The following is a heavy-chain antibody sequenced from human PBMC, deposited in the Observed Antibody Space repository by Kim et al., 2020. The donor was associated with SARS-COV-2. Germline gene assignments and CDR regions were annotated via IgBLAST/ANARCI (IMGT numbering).Heavy chain of an antibody. J-gene: IGHJ4*02. CDR1: GFTFSSYE. CDR3: ARDQGITGTREGGY. V-gene: IGHV3-48*03. Sequence: GGSLRLSCAASGFTFSSYEMNWVRQAPGKGLEWVSYISSSGSTIYYADSVKGRFTISRDNAKNSLYLQMNSLRAEDTAVYYCARDQGITGTREGGYWVQGTLVTVSS. CDR2: ISSSGSTI. D-gene: IGHD1-20*01.